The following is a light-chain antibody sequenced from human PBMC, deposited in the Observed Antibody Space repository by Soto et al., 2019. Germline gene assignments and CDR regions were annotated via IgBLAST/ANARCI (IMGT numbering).Light chain of an antibody. Sequence: SALTQPASVSGSPGQSITISCTGTSSDVGGYNYVSWYQQYPGKAPKLMIYEVSNRPSGVSDRFSGSRSGNTASLTISGLQAEDESDYYCISYTSSSTWVFGGGTQLTVL. J-gene: IGLJ3*02. V-gene: IGLV2-14*01. CDR2: EVS. CDR1: SSDVGGYNY. CDR3: ISYTSSSTWV.